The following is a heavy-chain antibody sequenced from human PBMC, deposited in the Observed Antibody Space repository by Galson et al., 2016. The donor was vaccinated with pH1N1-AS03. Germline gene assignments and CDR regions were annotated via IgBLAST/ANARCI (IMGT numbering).Heavy chain of an antibody. Sequence: QSGAEVKKPGQSLKISCNDSGDSVTNYWIGWVRQLPGKGLEWMGIIYVGDSDTKYGPSFQGHVTISLDKSINTAFLQWSSLKASDTATYFCAQGVHAFSLWGQGTMVTVPS. D-gene: IGHD6-6*01. V-gene: IGHV5-51*01. CDR2: IYVGDSDT. CDR3: AQGVHAFSL. J-gene: IGHJ3*01. CDR1: GDSVTNYW.